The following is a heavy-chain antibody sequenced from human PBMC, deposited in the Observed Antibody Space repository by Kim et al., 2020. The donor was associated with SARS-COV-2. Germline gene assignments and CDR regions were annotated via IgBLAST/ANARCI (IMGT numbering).Heavy chain of an antibody. J-gene: IGHJ3*02. CDR3: ASPYNWNYGDAFDI. D-gene: IGHD1-7*01. V-gene: IGHV1-69*04. CDR2: IIPILGIE. Sequence: SVKVSCKASGGTFSSYAISWVRQAPGQGLEWMGRIIPILGIENYAQKFQGRVTITADKSTSTAYMELSSLRSEETAVYYCASPYNWNYGDAFDIWGQGTMVTVSS. CDR1: GGTFSSYA.